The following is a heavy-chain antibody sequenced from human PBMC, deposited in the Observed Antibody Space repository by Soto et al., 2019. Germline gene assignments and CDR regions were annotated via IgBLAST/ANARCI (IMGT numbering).Heavy chain of an antibody. D-gene: IGHD3-16*01. Sequence: SQTLSLPCASSGDSMSTYSSGCNVIRQSPSRGLEWLGRTYYRSKWFTDYAVSVKNRITINPDTSKNQISLQLNSVTPEDTAVYYCARGGGVLDYWGQGTLVTVSS. V-gene: IGHV6-1*01. CDR2: TYYRSKWFT. J-gene: IGHJ4*02. CDR1: GDSMSTYSSG. CDR3: ARGGGVLDY.